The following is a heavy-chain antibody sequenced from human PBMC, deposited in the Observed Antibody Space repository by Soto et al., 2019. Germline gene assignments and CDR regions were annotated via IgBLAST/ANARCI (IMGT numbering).Heavy chain of an antibody. D-gene: IGHD2-2*01. CDR1: GYTFTFYR. CDR2: ISTDNGNT. V-gene: IGHV1-18*01. CDR3: ATLYCSTSSCQLDY. Sequence: ASVKVSCKASGYTFTFYRITWVRQAPGQGLEWMGWISTDNGNTNYAQKLQGRVTMTTDTSAKTAYMELRSLRSDDTAVYYCATLYCSTSSCQLDYWGQGTLVTVSS. J-gene: IGHJ4*02.